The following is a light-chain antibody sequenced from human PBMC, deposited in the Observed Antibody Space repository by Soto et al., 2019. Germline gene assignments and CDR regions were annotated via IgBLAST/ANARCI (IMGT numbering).Light chain of an antibody. V-gene: IGKV3-11*01. CDR1: QSVSNF. CDR2: DAS. CDR3: QQRRTWPPLT. Sequence: EIVLTQSPATLSLSPGERATLSCRASQSVSNFLAWYQQKPGQAPRLLIYDASTRATGIPARFSGSGSGTDFALTISSLEPEDVAVYSCQQRRTWPPLTFGGGTKVEIK. J-gene: IGKJ4*01.